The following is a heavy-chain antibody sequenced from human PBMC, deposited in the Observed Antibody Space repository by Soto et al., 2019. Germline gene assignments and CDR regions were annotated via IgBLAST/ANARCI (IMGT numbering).Heavy chain of an antibody. V-gene: IGHV4-59*08. Sequence: SETLSLTCTVSGGSISSYYWSWIRQPPGKGLEWIGYIYYSGSTNYNPSLKSRVTISVDTSKNQFSLKLSSVTAADTAVYYCARHLRSRDYYYYYMDVSGKGTTVTVSS. J-gene: IGHJ6*03. CDR1: GGSISSYY. D-gene: IGHD5-12*01. CDR3: ARHLRSRDYYYYYMDV. CDR2: IYYSGST.